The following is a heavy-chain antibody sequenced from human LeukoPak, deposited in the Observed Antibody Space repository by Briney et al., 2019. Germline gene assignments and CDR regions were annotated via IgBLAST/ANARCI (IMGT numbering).Heavy chain of an antibody. V-gene: IGHV3-23*01. D-gene: IGHD6-19*01. CDR1: GFTFSSYD. CDR3: ARVAGWHWFDP. Sequence: GGALRLSCAASGFTFSSYDMTWVRQAPGRGLEWVSSIRPSGDNTYYGDSVKGRFTISRDNSKNTVYLQMNNMRVDDTAVYHCARVAGWHWFDPWGQGTLVTVSS. CDR2: IRPSGDNT. J-gene: IGHJ5*02.